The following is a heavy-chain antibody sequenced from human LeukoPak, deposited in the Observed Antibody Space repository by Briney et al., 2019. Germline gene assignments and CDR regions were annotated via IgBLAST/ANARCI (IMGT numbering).Heavy chain of an antibody. J-gene: IGHJ6*03. CDR2: ISPIFGSA. CDR1: GGTFSSYA. Sequence: ASVKVSCKASGGTFSSYAITWVRQAPGQGLEWMGGISPIFGSANYPQKFQGRVTITADESTSTAYMEPSSLRSEDTAVYYCARVAVTTVTLGSMDVWGKGTTVTISS. V-gene: IGHV1-69*13. D-gene: IGHD4-17*01. CDR3: ARVAVTTVTLGSMDV.